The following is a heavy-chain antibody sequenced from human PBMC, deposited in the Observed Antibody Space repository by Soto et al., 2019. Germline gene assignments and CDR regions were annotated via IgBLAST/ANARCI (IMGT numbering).Heavy chain of an antibody. Sequence: QVQLVESGGGVVQPGRSLRLSCAASGFTFSSYGMHWVRQAPGKGLEWVAVISYDGSNKYYADSVKGRVTISRDNSKNTLYLQMNSLRDEDRAVYYCAAVGGCTSCYGYYYYGMDVWGQGTTVTVSS. CDR2: ISYDGSNK. D-gene: IGHD2-2*01. CDR1: GFTFSSYG. J-gene: IGHJ6*02. V-gene: IGHV3-30*03. CDR3: AAVGGCTSCYGYYYYGMDV.